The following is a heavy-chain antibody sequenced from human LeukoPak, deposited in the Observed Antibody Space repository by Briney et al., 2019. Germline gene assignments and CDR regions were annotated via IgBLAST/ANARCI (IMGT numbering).Heavy chain of an antibody. J-gene: IGHJ5*02. Sequence: PSETLSLTCTVSGVSISSGGYYWSWIRQHPGKGLEWIGYIYYSGSTYYNPSLKSRVTISVDTSKNQFSLKLSSVTAADTAVYYCARLAELWFGGPNWFDPWGQGTLVTVSS. CDR3: ARLAELWFGGPNWFDP. D-gene: IGHD3-10*01. CDR2: IYYSGST. V-gene: IGHV4-31*03. CDR1: GVSISSGGYY.